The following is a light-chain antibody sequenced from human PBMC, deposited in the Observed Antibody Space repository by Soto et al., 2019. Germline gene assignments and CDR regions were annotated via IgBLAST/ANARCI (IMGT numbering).Light chain of an antibody. V-gene: IGLV2-8*01. CDR3: SSYAGSNNFV. CDR1: TSDVGIYNY. J-gene: IGLJ1*01. CDR2: EVS. Sequence: QSVLTQPPSASGSPGQSVTISCTGSTSDVGIYNYASWYQQHPGEAPKLMLYEVSKRPSGVPDRFSGSKSGNTASLTVSGLQADDEADYYCSSYAGSNNFVFGTRTKVTVL.